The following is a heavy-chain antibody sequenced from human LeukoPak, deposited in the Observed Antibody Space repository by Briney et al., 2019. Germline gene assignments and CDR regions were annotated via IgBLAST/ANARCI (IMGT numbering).Heavy chain of an antibody. J-gene: IGHJ4*02. CDR1: GGSSSGYY. V-gene: IGHV4-34*01. D-gene: IGHD3-22*01. Sequence: PSETLSLTCAVYGGSSSGYYWSWTRQPPGKGLEWIGEINHSGSTNYNPSLKSRVTISVDTSKNQFSLKLSSVTAADTAVYYCARDYYDSSGYYYGFDYWGQGTLVTVSS. CDR3: ARDYYDSSGYYYGFDY. CDR2: INHSGST.